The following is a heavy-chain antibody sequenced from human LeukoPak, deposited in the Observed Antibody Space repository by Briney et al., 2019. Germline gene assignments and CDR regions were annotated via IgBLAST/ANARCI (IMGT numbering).Heavy chain of an antibody. D-gene: IGHD5-18*01. Sequence: GGSPRLSCAASGFTFSIYWMHWVRQPPGKGRVWVSRINSDGSSTSYADSVKGRFTISRDNAKNTLYLQMDSLRVEDTALYYCARDAPGNTALDYWGQGSLVTVSS. J-gene: IGHJ4*02. CDR3: ARDAPGNTALDY. CDR2: INSDGSST. V-gene: IGHV3-74*01. CDR1: GFTFSIYW.